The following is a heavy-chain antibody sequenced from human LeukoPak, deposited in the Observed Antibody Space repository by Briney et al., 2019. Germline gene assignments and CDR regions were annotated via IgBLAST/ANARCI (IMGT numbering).Heavy chain of an antibody. CDR3: ARDAIAAAGVNWFDP. Sequence: GGSLRLSCAASGFTFSSYAMHWVRQAPGKGLEWVAVISYDGSNKYYADSVKGRFTISRDNSKNTLYLQMNSLRAEDTAVYYCARDAIAAAGVNWFDPWGQGTLVTVSS. CDR2: ISYDGSNK. CDR1: GFTFSSYA. D-gene: IGHD6-13*01. J-gene: IGHJ5*02. V-gene: IGHV3-30-3*01.